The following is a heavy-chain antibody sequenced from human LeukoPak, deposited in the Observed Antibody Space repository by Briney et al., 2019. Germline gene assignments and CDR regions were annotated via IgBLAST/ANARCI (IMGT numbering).Heavy chain of an antibody. CDR2: ISGSSNSI. D-gene: IGHD3-3*01. CDR1: GFTFSTFA. Sequence: PGGSLRLSCAASGFTFSTFAINWVRQAPGKGLEWVSYISGSSNSIQYAESVRGRFTTSRDNAKNSLYLQMNSLRAEDTAVYYCARLKSGYEAYWGQGVLVIVSS. J-gene: IGHJ4*02. V-gene: IGHV3-48*04. CDR3: ARLKSGYEAY.